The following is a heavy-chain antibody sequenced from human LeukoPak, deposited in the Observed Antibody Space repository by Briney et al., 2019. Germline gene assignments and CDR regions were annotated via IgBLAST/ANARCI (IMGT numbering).Heavy chain of an antibody. V-gene: IGHV4-59*01. Sequence: SETLSLTCAVSGGSISSYYWSWIRRPPGKGLEWIGYIYYSGSTNYNPSLKSRVTISVDTSKNQFSLKLSSVTAADTAVYYCARGPRQIYCSGGSCYYFDYWGQGTLVTVSS. CDR3: ARGPRQIYCSGGSCYYFDY. CDR2: IYYSGST. D-gene: IGHD2-15*01. J-gene: IGHJ4*02. CDR1: GGSISSYY.